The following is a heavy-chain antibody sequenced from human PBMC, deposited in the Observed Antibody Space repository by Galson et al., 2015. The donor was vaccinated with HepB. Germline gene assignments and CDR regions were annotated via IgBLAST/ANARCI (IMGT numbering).Heavy chain of an antibody. D-gene: IGHD6-13*01. V-gene: IGHV5-51*01. J-gene: IGHJ4*02. Sequence: QSGAEVKKPGESLKISCKGSGSSFPSYWIGWVRQMPGKGLEWMGIIYPGDSDTRYSPSFQGQVTISADKSISTAYLQWSSLKASDTAMYYCARHSAYEEQRLVGETDYWGQGTLVTVSS. CDR3: ARHSAYEEQRLVGETDY. CDR2: IYPGDSDT. CDR1: GSSFPSYW.